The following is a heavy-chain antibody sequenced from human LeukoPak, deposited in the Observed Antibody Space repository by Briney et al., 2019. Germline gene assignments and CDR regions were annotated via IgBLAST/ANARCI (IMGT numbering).Heavy chain of an antibody. D-gene: IGHD2-2*01. CDR1: GFTFSSYS. Sequence: GGSLRLSCAASGFTFSSYSMNWVRQAPGKGLEWASSISSSSSYIYYADSVKGRFTISRDNAKNSLYLQMNSLRAGDTAVYYCARDREVVPAAMDNWFDPWGQGTLVTVSS. V-gene: IGHV3-21*01. CDR3: ARDREVVPAAMDNWFDP. CDR2: ISSSSSYI. J-gene: IGHJ5*02.